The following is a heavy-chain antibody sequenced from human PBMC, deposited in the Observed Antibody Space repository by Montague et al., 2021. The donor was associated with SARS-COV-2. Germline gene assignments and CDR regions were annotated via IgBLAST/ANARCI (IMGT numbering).Heavy chain of an antibody. D-gene: IGHD4-17*01. CDR1: GSSVRSYY. CDR2: IYDSGST. V-gene: IGHV4-59*02. Sequence: SETLSLTCTVSGSSVRSYYWSWIRQPPGKGLEWIGYIYDSGSTNYNPSLKSRVTISVDTSKNQFSLKLSSVTAADTAVYYCARENTVTTFGGPYYIDSWGQGTLVTVS. CDR3: ARENTVTTFGGPYYIDS. J-gene: IGHJ4*02.